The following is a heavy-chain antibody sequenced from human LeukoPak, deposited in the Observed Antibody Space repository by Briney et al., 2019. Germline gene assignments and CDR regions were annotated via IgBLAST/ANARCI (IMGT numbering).Heavy chain of an antibody. V-gene: IGHV4-59*01. CDR1: GGSISSSY. Sequence: SETLSLTCTVSGGSISSSYWSWIRQPPGKGLEWVGYIYYSGSTNYNPSLKSRVTISVDTSKNQFSLKMSSVTAADTAVYYCARAASYDSSGYYYGYYYYMDVWGKGTTVTVSS. CDR3: ARAASYDSSGYYYGYYYYMDV. D-gene: IGHD3-22*01. CDR2: IYYSGST. J-gene: IGHJ6*03.